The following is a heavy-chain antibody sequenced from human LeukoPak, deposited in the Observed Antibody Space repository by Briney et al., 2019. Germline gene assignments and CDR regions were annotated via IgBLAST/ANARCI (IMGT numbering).Heavy chain of an antibody. D-gene: IGHD3-3*01. CDR1: GFTFSSYA. CDR3: VKSIDFWSGYPYGMDV. V-gene: IGHV3-64D*09. J-gene: IGHJ6*02. CDR2: ISSNGGST. Sequence: GGSLRLSCSASGFTFSSYALHWVRQAPGKGLEYVSGISSNGGSTYYADSLKGRFTISRDNSKNTLYLQMSSLRAEDTAMYYCVKSIDFWSGYPYGMDVWGQGTTVTVSS.